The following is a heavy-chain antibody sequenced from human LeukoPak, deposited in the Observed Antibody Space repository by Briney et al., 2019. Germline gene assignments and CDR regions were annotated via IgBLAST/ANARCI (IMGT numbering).Heavy chain of an antibody. CDR3: ARHLGSSTWENTFDI. J-gene: IGHJ3*02. CDR2: IHYSGST. CDR1: GGSISSSSYY. D-gene: IGHD6-13*01. Sequence: SETLSLTCTVSGGSISSSSYYWGWIRQPQGKGLEWIGSIHYSGSTYFNPSLKSRVTIFVDTSKNQFSLKLRSVTAADTAVYYCARHLGSSTWENTFDIWGQGTMVTVSS. V-gene: IGHV4-39*01.